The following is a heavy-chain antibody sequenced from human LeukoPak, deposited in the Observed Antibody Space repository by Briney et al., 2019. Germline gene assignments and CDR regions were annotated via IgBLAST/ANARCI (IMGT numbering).Heavy chain of an antibody. CDR2: ISTSSSPT. V-gene: IGHV3-21*05. J-gene: IGHJ4*02. D-gene: IGHD3-3*01. Sequence: GGSLRLSCAASGFTFSTYNMNWVRQAPGKGLEWLSYISTSSSPTHYADSLKGRFTISRDNAKNSLYLQMNSLRAEDTAVYYCARGFSIGFDYWGQGTLVTVSS. CDR1: GFTFSTYN. CDR3: ARGFSIGFDY.